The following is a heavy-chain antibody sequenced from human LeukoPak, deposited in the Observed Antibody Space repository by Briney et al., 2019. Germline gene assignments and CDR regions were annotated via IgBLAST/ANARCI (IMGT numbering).Heavy chain of an antibody. Sequence: PGGSLRLSCAASGFTVSSNYMSWVRQAPGKGLEWVSVIYSGGSTYYADSVKGRFTISRDNSKNTLYLQMDSLRAEDMAVYYCARDLNYYFDYWGQGTLATVSS. V-gene: IGHV3-53*01. CDR3: ARDLNYYFDY. CDR2: IYSGGST. J-gene: IGHJ4*02. D-gene: IGHD1-1*01. CDR1: GFTVSSNY.